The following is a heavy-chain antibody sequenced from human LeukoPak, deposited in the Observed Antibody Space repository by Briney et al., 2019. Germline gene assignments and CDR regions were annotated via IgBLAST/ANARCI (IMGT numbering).Heavy chain of an antibody. J-gene: IGHJ4*02. D-gene: IGHD1-26*01. CDR1: GFTLRNSW. Sequence: PGGALRLSCAASGFTLRNSWMHWVRQAPGKGLVWVSRINDDGSTTNYADSVKGRFTISRDNAKNTLYLQMNSLRGEDTAVYYCARALGSSSDFWGQGTLVTVSS. V-gene: IGHV3-74*01. CDR3: ARALGSSSDF. CDR2: INDDGSTT.